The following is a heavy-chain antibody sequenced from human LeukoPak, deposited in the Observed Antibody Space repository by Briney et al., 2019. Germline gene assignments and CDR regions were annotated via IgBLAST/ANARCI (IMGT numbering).Heavy chain of an antibody. Sequence: GGSLRLSCTASGLTLSLYSMHWVRQAPGKGQEWVSSIGRSSQYIYYGDSVRGRFTISRDNAKNSLYLDMNSPRAEDTAVYYCARDASNIDFAPYFYYMDVWGKGTTVTVSS. D-gene: IGHD3-3*01. V-gene: IGHV3-21*01. CDR1: GLTLSLYS. CDR3: ARDASNIDFAPYFYYMDV. J-gene: IGHJ6*03. CDR2: IGRSSQYI.